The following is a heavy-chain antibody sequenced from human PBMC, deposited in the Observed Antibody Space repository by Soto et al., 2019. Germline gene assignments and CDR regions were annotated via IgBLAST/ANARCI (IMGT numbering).Heavy chain of an antibody. J-gene: IGHJ6*02. D-gene: IGHD2-21*02. CDR1: GYTFTSYG. V-gene: IGHV1-18*04. Sequence: GASVKVSCKASGYTFTSYGISWVRQAPGQGLEWMGWISAYNGNTNYAQKLQGRVTMTTDTSTSTAYMELSSLRSEDTAVYYCAREGIAYCGGDCYGGMDVWGQGTTVTVSS. CDR3: AREGIAYCGGDCYGGMDV. CDR2: ISAYNGNT.